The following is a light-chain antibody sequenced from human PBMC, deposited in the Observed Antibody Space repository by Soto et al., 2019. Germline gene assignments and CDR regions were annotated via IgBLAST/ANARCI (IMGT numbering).Light chain of an antibody. J-gene: IGKJ1*01. CDR2: GAS. CDR3: QQYNNWPWT. CDR1: QSVSSN. Sequence: EIVMTQSPAPLSVSPGERATLSCRASQSVSSNLAWYQQKPGQAPRLIIYGASTRATGIPARFSGSGSGTECTLTISSLQSEDFAVYYCQQYNNWPWTLGQGTKVDIK. V-gene: IGKV3-15*01.